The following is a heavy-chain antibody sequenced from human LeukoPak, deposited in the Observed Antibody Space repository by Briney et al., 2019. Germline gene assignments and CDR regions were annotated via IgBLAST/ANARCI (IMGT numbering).Heavy chain of an antibody. CDR3: ARRVGSSSWFWFDP. V-gene: IGHV4-59*08. D-gene: IGHD6-13*01. CDR1: GRSISSYY. CDR2: IYYSGST. Sequence: SETLSLTCTGSGRSISSYYWSWIRQPPGKGLEWIGYIYYSGSTNYNPSLKSRVTISVDTSKNQFSLKLSPVTAADPAVYYCARRVGSSSWFWFDPWGQGTLVTVSS. J-gene: IGHJ5*02.